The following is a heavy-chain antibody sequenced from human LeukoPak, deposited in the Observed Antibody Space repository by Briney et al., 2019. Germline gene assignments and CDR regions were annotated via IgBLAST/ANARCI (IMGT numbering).Heavy chain of an antibody. D-gene: IGHD3-22*01. CDR2: IKQDGTEK. V-gene: IGHV3-7*01. CDR1: GFTFSYYW. J-gene: IGHJ4*02. CDR3: ARHYYDTSGYYGRDYFDY. Sequence: GGSLRLSCAASGFTFSYYWMSWVRQAPGKGPEWVANIKQDGTEKYYVDSVKGRFTISRDNAKNSLYLQMNSLRAEDTAVYYCARHYYDTSGYYGRDYFDYWGQGTLVTVSS.